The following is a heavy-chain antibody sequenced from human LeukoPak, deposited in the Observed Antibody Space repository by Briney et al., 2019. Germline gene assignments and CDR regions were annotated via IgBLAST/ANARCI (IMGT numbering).Heavy chain of an antibody. J-gene: IGHJ2*01. D-gene: IGHD5/OR15-5a*01. Sequence: SVRVSCKASGYTFSSYAITWVRQAPGEGLEWMGRIIPSLGIPNYAQKFQGRVTITPDKSPSTVYMDLSSLRSEDTAVYYCARNGVPDSLSTNNWFFDLWGRGTLVTVSS. CDR1: GYTFSSYA. CDR2: IIPSLGIP. CDR3: ARNGVPDSLSTNNWFFDL. V-gene: IGHV1-69*10.